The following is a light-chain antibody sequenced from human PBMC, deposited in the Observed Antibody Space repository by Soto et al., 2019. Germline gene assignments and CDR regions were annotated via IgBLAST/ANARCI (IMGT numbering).Light chain of an antibody. CDR2: AAS. Sequence: DIQMTQSPSSLSASVGDRVTITCRASQSISSNSNWYQQKPGKAPKLLIYAASSLQSGVPSRFSGSLSGTDFTLTSSRLQPEDFATYYCQQSYSTPRTFGQGTKVEIK. V-gene: IGKV1-39*01. CDR1: QSISSN. J-gene: IGKJ1*01. CDR3: QQSYSTPRT.